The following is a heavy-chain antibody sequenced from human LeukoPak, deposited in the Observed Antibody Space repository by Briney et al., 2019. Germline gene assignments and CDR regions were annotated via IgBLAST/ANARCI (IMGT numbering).Heavy chain of an antibody. D-gene: IGHD6-13*01. CDR1: GGSISSSSYY. CDR3: ARDRRYSSSWYEVG. V-gene: IGHV4-39*07. J-gene: IGHJ4*02. CDR2: IYYSGST. Sequence: SETLSLTCTVSGGSISSSSYYWGWIRQPPGKGLEWIGSIYYSGSTYYNPSLKSRVTISVDTSKNQFSLKLSSVTAADTAVYYCARDRRYSSSWYEVGWGQGTLVTVS.